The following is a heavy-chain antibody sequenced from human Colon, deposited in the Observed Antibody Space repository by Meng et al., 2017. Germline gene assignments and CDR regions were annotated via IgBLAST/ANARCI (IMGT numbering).Heavy chain of an antibody. D-gene: IGHD4-23*01. V-gene: IGHV4-31*03. J-gene: IGHJ3*02. CDR3: AKEGRGGNTNRDDAFDI. CDR2: IYYSGST. CDR1: GGSISSAGYY. Sequence: SETLSLTCTVSGGSISSAGYYWSWIRQYPGKGLEWIGYIYYSGSTYCNPSLRSRVTISVDTSRNHFSLNLSSVTVADTAVYYCAKEGRGGNTNRDDAFDIWGQGTMVTVSS.